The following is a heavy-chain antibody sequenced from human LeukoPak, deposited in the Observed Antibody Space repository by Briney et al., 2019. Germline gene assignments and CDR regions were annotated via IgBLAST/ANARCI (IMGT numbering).Heavy chain of an antibody. J-gene: IGHJ3*02. CDR2: IYYSGST. V-gene: IGHV4-59*08. Sequence: SETLSLTCTVSGGSISNYYWNWIRQPPGKGLEWIGYIYYSGSTNYNPSLKSRVTISVDTSKNQFSLKLSSVTAADTAVYYCARPGVGSGRYGAFDIWGQGTMVTVSS. CDR3: ARPGVGSGRYGAFDI. CDR1: GGSISNYY. D-gene: IGHD5-18*01.